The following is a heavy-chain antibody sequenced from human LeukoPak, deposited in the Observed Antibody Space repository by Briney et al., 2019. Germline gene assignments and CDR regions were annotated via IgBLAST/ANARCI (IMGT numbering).Heavy chain of an antibody. V-gene: IGHV4-39*07. J-gene: IGHJ4*02. CDR2: IYYSGST. Sequence: SETLSLTCTVSGGSISSSSYYWGWIRQPPGKGLEWIGSIYYSGSTYYNPSLKSRVTISVDTSKNQFSLKLSSVTAADTAVYYCAREDHLGYCSSTSCYGVIDYWGQGTLVTVSS. CDR3: AREDHLGYCSSTSCYGVIDY. CDR1: GGSISSSSYY. D-gene: IGHD2-2*01.